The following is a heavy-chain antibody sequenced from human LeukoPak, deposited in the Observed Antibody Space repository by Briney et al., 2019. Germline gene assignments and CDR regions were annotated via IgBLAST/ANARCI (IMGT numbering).Heavy chain of an antibody. D-gene: IGHD6-19*01. CDR3: ARARKPSGWYWGHFDY. V-gene: IGHV3-7*01. J-gene: IGHJ4*02. CDR2: IKQDGSEK. Sequence: AGSVRLSCAASGFTFSSYWMSWVRQAPGKGLEWVANIKQDGSEKYYVDSVKGRFTISRDNAKNSLYLQMNSLRAEDTAVYYCARARKPSGWYWGHFDYWGQGTLVTVS. CDR1: GFTFSSYW.